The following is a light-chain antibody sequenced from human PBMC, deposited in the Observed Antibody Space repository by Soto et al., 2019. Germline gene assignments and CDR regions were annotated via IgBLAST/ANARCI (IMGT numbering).Light chain of an antibody. V-gene: IGKV3-20*01. Sequence: EVVLTQSPGALSLSPGERATLSCRASQTINTSYLAWYQQKPGQAPRLIVSGASIRATGIPDRFSGSGSGTDFTLTISRPEPEDFGVYYCQQYGPSRTFGQGTKVDIK. CDR2: GAS. J-gene: IGKJ1*01. CDR3: QQYGPSRT. CDR1: QTINTSY.